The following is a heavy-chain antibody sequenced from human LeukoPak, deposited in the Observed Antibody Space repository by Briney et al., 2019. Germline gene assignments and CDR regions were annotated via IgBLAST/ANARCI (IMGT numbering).Heavy chain of an antibody. V-gene: IGHV4-30-4*08. CDR1: GGSISSGDYY. J-gene: IGHJ3*02. D-gene: IGHD3-10*01. CDR3: ARSDAWDGSGSYDI. Sequence: PSQTLSLTCTVSGGSISSGDYYWSWIRQPPGKGLERIGYIYYSGSTYYNPSLKSRVTISVDTSKNQFSLKLSSVTAADTAVYYCARSDAWDGSGSYDIWGQGTMVTVSS. CDR2: IYYSGST.